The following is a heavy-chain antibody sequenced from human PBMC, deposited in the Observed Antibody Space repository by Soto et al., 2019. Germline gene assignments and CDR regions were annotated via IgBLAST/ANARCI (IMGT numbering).Heavy chain of an antibody. CDR3: AICGYSYGPGFFYYGMDV. CDR2: TSGSGGST. D-gene: IGHD5-18*01. V-gene: IGHV3-23*01. J-gene: IGHJ6*02. Sequence: PGGSLRLSCAASGFTFSSYAMSWVRQAPGKGLEWVSATSGSGGSTYYADSVKGRFTISRDNSKNTLYLQMNSLRAEDTAVYYCAICGYSYGPGFFYYGMDVWGQGTTVTVSS. CDR1: GFTFSSYA.